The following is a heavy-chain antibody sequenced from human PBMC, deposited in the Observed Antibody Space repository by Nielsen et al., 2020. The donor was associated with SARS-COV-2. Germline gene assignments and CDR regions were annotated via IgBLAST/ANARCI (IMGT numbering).Heavy chain of an antibody. V-gene: IGHV2-5*02. D-gene: IGHD1-20*01. CDR3: AHRGRGNWNPWSFGMDV. CDR1: GFSLSTSGVG. Sequence: SGPTLVKPTQTLTLTCTFSGFSLSTSGVGVGWIRQPPGKALEWLAVVYWDEDKSYSPSLKSRLSITKDTSKSQVVLTMTNMDPVDTATYYCAHRGRGNWNPWSFGMDVWGQGTTVTVSS. CDR2: VYWDEDK. J-gene: IGHJ6*02.